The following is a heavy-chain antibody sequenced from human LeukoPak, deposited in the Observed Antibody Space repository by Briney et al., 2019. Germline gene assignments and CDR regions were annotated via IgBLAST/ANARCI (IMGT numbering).Heavy chain of an antibody. D-gene: IGHD6-13*01. Sequence: GASVKVSCKASGYTFTDYYMHWVRQAPGQGLEWMGWMNPNSGNTGYAQKFQGRVTITRNTSISTAYMELSSLRSEDTAVYYCARGLTLRIAAALYYWGQGTLVTVSS. CDR1: GYTFTDYY. V-gene: IGHV1-8*03. J-gene: IGHJ4*02. CDR2: MNPNSGNT. CDR3: ARGLTLRIAAALYY.